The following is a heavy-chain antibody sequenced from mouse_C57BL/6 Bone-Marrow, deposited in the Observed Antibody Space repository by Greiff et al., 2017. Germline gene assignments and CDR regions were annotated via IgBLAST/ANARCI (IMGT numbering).Heavy chain of an antibody. J-gene: IGHJ2*01. CDR2: FHPYNDDT. D-gene: IGHD2-1*01. V-gene: IGHV1-47*01. CDR3: ARGGNYGGYYFDY. CDR1: GYTFTTYP. Sequence: QVQLQQSGAELVKPGASVKMSCKASGYTFTTYPIEWMKQNHGKSLEWIGNFHPYNDDTKYNEKFKGKATLTVEKSYSTVYLELSRLTSDDSSVYSGARGGNYGGYYFDYWGQGTTLTVSS.